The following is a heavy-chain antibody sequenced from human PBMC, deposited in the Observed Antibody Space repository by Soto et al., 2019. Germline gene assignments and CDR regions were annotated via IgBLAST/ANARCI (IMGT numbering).Heavy chain of an antibody. V-gene: IGHV4-30-2*01. D-gene: IGHD3-3*02. Sequence: SETLSLTCTVAGGSFSSGGYSWSWIRQPPGKGLEWIGYIYHGGSTYYNPSLKSRVTISVDRSKNQFSLKLSSVTAADTAVYYCARGPPFLPWGQGTLVTVSS. CDR3: ARGPPFLP. J-gene: IGHJ5*02. CDR1: GGSFSSGGYS. CDR2: IYHGGST.